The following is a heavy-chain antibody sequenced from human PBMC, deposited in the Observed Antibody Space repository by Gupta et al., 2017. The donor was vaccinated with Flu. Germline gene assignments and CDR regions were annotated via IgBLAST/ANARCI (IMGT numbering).Heavy chain of an antibody. D-gene: IGHD4-17*01. CDR3: ARYFGDSQPYDY. CDR1: GFPLRHYS. V-gene: IGHV3-21*01. J-gene: IGHJ4*02. Sequence: EVPLVGSGGGLVKPGGSLRPSCAASGFPLRHYSMNWVRQAPGEGLKWISSISSSSSYRYHADSVKGRFTISRDNANNSLYLQMNSLRAEDTAVYYCARYFGDSQPYDYWGLGSLVTVSS. CDR2: ISSSSSYR.